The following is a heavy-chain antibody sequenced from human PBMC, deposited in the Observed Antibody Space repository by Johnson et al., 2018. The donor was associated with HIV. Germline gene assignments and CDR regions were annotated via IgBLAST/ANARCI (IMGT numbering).Heavy chain of an antibody. CDR2: VWYDGSNE. V-gene: IGHV3-33*06. J-gene: IGHJ3*02. CDR3: AKDGPGGAVDI. Sequence: QVQLVESGGGVVQPGRSLRLSCAASGFTFSSYAMHWVRQAPGKGLDWVAVVWYDGSNEYYADSVKGRFTISRDNSKNTLYLQMNSLRAEDTAVYYCAKDGPGGAVDIWGQGTMVTVSS. CDR1: GFTFSSYA. D-gene: IGHD3-10*01.